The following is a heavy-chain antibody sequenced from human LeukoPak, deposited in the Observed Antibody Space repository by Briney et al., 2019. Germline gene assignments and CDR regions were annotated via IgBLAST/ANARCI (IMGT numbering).Heavy chain of an antibody. V-gene: IGHV1-69*04. J-gene: IGHJ5*02. CDR3: ARDRDTAMVKESWFDP. D-gene: IGHD5-18*01. CDR1: GGTFSSYA. CDR2: IIPILGIA. Sequence: ASVKVSCKASGGTFSSYAISWVRQAPGQGLEWMGRIIPILGIANYAQKFQGRVTITADKSTSTAYMELSSLRSEDTAVYYCARDRDTAMVKESWFDPWGQGTLVTVSS.